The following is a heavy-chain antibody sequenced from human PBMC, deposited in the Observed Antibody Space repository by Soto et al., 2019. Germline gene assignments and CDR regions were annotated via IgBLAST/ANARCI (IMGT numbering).Heavy chain of an antibody. V-gene: IGHV3-21*01. CDR1: GFTFSTYT. Sequence: GGSLRLSCAASGFTFSTYTMNWVRQAPGKGLEWVSSISSTSTCIYYADSVKGRFTISRDNAKNSLYLQMNSLRAEDTAVYYCARGITDFWSGGHYGMDVWGQGTTVTVAS. D-gene: IGHD3-3*01. J-gene: IGHJ6*02. CDR2: ISSTSTCI. CDR3: ARGITDFWSGGHYGMDV.